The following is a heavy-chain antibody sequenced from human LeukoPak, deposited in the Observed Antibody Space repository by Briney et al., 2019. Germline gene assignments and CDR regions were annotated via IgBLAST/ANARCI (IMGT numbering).Heavy chain of an antibody. CDR2: ISSSSSYI. J-gene: IGHJ4*02. CDR3: VKHSAPVLAAARFDY. Sequence: GGSLRLSCAASGVTFSSYSMNWVRQAPGKGLEWVSSISSSSSYIYYADSVKGRFTISRDNSKNTLYLQMNSLRAEDTALYYCVKHSAPVLAAARFDYWGQGNLVTVSS. V-gene: IGHV3-21*04. D-gene: IGHD2-2*01. CDR1: GVTFSSYS.